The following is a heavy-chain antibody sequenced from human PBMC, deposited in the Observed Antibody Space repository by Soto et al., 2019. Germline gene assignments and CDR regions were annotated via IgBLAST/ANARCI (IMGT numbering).Heavy chain of an antibody. D-gene: IGHD6-6*01. CDR1: GGSISSYY. CDR2: IYYSGST. CDR3: ARVLVAARRYYYYCMDV. Sequence: SETLSLTCTVSGGSISSYYWSWIRQPPGKGLEWIGYIYYSGSTNYNPSIKSRVTISVDTSKNQFSLKLSSVTAADTAVYYCARVLVAARRYYYYCMDVWGKGTTVTVSS. J-gene: IGHJ6*03. V-gene: IGHV4-59*01.